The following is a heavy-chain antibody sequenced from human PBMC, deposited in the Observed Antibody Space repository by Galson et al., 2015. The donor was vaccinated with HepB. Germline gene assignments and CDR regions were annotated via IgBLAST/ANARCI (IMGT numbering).Heavy chain of an antibody. J-gene: IGHJ6*02. CDR2: ISYDGSDE. D-gene: IGHD6-25*01. CDR3: ARERSSGWPNYYHYYGLDV. CDR1: GFTFSGYT. V-gene: IGHV3-30*04. Sequence: SLRLSCAASGFTFSGYTMHWVRQAPGKGLEWVASISYDGSDEYYVDSVRGRFTISRDNSKSTLSLQMNSLRGEDTAVYYCARERSSGWPNYYHYYGLDVWGQGTTVTVSS.